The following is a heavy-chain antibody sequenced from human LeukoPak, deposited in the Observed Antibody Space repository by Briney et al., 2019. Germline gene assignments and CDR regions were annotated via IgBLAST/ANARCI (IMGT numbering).Heavy chain of an antibody. CDR3: ARDSLWELRDY. D-gene: IGHD1-26*01. CDR2: ISRSGSII. V-gene: IGHV3-11*04. Sequence: GGSLRLSCAASGFSLSDYYMSWIRQAPGKGLEWVSHISRSGSIIYYADSVKGRFTISRDNAKNSLYLQMNSLRAEDTAVYYCARDSLWELRDYWGQGTLVTVSS. J-gene: IGHJ4*02. CDR1: GFSLSDYY.